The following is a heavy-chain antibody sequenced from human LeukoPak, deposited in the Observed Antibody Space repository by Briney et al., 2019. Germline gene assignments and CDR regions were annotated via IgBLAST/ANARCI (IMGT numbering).Heavy chain of an antibody. CDR2: INPSGGST. J-gene: IGHJ4*02. V-gene: IGHV1-46*01. CDR3: ARDQEGFDY. Sequence: GASVKVSCKASGYTFTSYYMHWVRQAPGQGLEWMGIINPSGGSTSYAQKFQGRVTMTRDTSTSTVHTELSGLRSEDTAVYYCARDQEGFDYWGQGTLVTVSS. CDR1: GYTFTSYY.